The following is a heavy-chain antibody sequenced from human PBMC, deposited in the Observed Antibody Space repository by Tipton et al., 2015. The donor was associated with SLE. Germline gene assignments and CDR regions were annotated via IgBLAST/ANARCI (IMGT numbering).Heavy chain of an antibody. CDR3: ARVPLQDYEVYFQH. V-gene: IGHV3-30*03. Sequence: SLRLSCEASGFTFSSYDMYWVRQVPGKGLEWVASLCYDGTYKYLADSVKGRFTISRDNSKKTLYLEMNSLRAEDTAVYYCARVPLQDYEVYFQHWGQGTLVTVSS. D-gene: IGHD4-17*01. J-gene: IGHJ1*01. CDR2: LCYDGTYK. CDR1: GFTFSSYD.